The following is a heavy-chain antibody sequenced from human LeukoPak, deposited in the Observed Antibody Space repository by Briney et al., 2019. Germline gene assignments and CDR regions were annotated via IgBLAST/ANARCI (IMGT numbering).Heavy chain of an antibody. V-gene: IGHV3-30-3*01. CDR1: GFTFSSYA. D-gene: IGHD3-22*01. CDR3: ARDGGDDSEYYFDY. J-gene: IGHJ4*02. Sequence: AGGSLRLSCAASGFTFSSYAMHWVRQAPGKGLEWVAVISYDRSNKYYADSVKGRFTISRDNSKNTLYLQMNSLRAEDTAVYYCARDGGDDSEYYFDYWGQGTLVTVSS. CDR2: ISYDRSNK.